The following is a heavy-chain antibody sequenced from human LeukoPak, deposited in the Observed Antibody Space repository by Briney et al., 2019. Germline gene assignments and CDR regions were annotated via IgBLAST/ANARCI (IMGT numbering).Heavy chain of an antibody. D-gene: IGHD2-2*01. CDR1: GYTFTSYD. CDR3: ARGKDRELLSSEWLFDY. CDR2: MNPNSGNT. J-gene: IGHJ4*02. V-gene: IGHV1-8*01. Sequence: GASVKVSCKASGYTFTSYDINWVRQATGQGLEWMGWMNPNSGNTGYAQKFQGRVTMTRNTSIGTAYMELSSLRSEDTAVYYCARGKDRELLSSEWLFDYWGQGTLVTVSS.